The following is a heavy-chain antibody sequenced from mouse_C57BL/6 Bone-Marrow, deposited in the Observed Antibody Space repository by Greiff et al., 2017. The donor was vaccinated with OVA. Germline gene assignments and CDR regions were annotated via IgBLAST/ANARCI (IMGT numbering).Heavy chain of an antibody. CDR2: IDPSDSYT. V-gene: IGHV1-69*01. D-gene: IGHD3-3*01. J-gene: IGHJ2*01. CDR1: GYTFTSYW. CDR3: AREGEGPDY. Sequence: QVQLQQSGAELVMPGASVKLSCKASGYTFTSYWMHWVKQRPGQGLEWIGEIDPSDSYTNYNQKFKGKSTLTVDKSSSTAYMQLSSLTSEDSAVYYCAREGEGPDYWGQGTTLTVSS.